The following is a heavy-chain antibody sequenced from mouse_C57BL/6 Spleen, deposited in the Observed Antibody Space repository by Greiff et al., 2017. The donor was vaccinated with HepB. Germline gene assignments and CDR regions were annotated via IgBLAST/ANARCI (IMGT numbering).Heavy chain of an antibody. V-gene: IGHV1-61*01. J-gene: IGHJ1*03. CDR2: IYPSDSET. Sequence: VQLQQSGAELVRPGSSVKLSCKASGYTFTSYWMEWVKQRPGQGLEWIGNIYPSDSETHYNQKFKDKATLTVDKSSSTAYMQLSSLTSEDSAVYYCARRGVYYYGKAYFDVWGTGTTVTVSS. CDR1: GYTFTSYW. CDR3: ARRGVYYYGKAYFDV. D-gene: IGHD1-1*01.